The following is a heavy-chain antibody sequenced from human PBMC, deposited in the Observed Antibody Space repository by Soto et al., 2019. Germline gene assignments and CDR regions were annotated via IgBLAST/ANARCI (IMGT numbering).Heavy chain of an antibody. J-gene: IGHJ6*03. V-gene: IGHV3-21*01. Sequence: GGSLRLSCAASGFTFSSYSMNWVRQAPGKGLEWVSSISSSSSYIYYADSVKGRFTISRDNAKNSLYLQMNSLRAEDTAVYYCARSRPSLYYYYYYMDVWGKGTTVTVSS. CDR3: ARSRPSLYYYYYYMDV. CDR2: ISSSSSYI. CDR1: GFTFSSYS. D-gene: IGHD6-6*01.